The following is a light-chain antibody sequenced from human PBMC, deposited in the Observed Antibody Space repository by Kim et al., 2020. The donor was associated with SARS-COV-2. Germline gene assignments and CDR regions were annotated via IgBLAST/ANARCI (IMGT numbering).Light chain of an antibody. V-gene: IGLV2-14*03. CDR1: SSDVGGYNY. CDR2: DVS. Sequence: HSITIPCTGTSSDVGGYNYVSWYQQHPGKAPNLMIYDVSNRPSGVSNRFSGSKSGNTASLTISGLQAEDEADYYCSSYTSSSTHVVFGGGTQLTVL. CDR3: SSYTSSSTHVV. J-gene: IGLJ2*01.